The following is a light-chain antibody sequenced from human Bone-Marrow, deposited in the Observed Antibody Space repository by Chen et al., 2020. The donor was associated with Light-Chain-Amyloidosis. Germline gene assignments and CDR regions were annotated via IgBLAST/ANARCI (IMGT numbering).Light chain of an antibody. Sequence: QSALTQPASVSGSPGQSITISCTGTSSDVGGDNHVSWYQQHPDKAPKLMIYEVTNRPSWVPDRFSASKSDNTASLSISGLQTEDEADYFCSSYTITSTLVFGCGTRVTVL. CDR3: SSYTITSTLV. J-gene: IGLJ1*01. V-gene: IGLV2-14*01. CDR2: EVT. CDR1: SSDVGGDNH.